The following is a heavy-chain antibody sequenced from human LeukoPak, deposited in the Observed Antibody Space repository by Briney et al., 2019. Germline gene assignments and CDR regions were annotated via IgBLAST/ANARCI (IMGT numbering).Heavy chain of an antibody. CDR1: GGSISGYY. J-gene: IGHJ4*02. Sequence: SETLSLTCTVSGGSISGYYWSWIRQPPGKGLEWIGYIYYSGSTNYNPSLRSRLTISVDTSKNQFTLKLSSVTAADTAVYYCARHYVFVYGGSSFDYWGQGTLVTVSS. CDR2: IYYSGST. D-gene: IGHD2-8*01. CDR3: ARHYVFVYGGSSFDY. V-gene: IGHV4-59*08.